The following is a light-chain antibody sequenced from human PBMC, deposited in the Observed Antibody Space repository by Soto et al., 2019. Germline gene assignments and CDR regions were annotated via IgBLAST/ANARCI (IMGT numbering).Light chain of an antibody. CDR1: QSVSSTY. CDR2: GAS. J-gene: IGKJ2*01. Sequence: EIVLTQSPGTLSLSPGERATLSCRASQSVSSTYIAWYQQNPGRAPRLLIYGASSRATGIPDRFSGSGSGTDFTLTISRREPEDFAVYFCQQYGRSPPFTFGQGTKVEIK. CDR3: QQYGRSPPFT. V-gene: IGKV3-20*01.